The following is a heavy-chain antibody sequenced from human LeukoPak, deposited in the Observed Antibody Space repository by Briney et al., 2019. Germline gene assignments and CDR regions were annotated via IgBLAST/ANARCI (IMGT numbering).Heavy chain of an antibody. Sequence: GGSLRLSCAASGFTFSDYYMSWIRQAPGKGLEWVSYISSSGSTIYYADSVKGRFTISRDNAKNSLYLQMNSLRAEDTAVYYCARDRNMTTVDYYFDYWGQGTLVTVSS. CDR3: ARDRNMTTVDYYFDY. J-gene: IGHJ4*02. CDR1: GFTFSDYY. D-gene: IGHD4-23*01. V-gene: IGHV3-11*04. CDR2: ISSSGSTI.